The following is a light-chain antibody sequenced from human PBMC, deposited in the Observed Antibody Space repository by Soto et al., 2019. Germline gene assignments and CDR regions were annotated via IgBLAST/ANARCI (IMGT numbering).Light chain of an antibody. CDR2: LNSDGRH. CDR1: SGHRTYA. V-gene: IGLV4-69*01. J-gene: IGLJ2*01. CDR3: QTWGTGLLV. Sequence: QLVLTQSPSASASLGASVKLTCTLSSGHRTYAIAWHQQQPEKGPRYLMSLNSDGRHTKGDGIPDRFSGSSSGTERYLTISSLQSEDEADYYCQTWGTGLLVFGGGTKLTVL.